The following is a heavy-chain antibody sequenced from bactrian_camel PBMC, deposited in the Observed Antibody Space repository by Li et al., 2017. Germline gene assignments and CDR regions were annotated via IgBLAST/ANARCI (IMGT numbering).Heavy chain of an antibody. CDR1: GYTYSGNC. CDR3: GAAGYCKKGTDLDRYREV. Sequence: HVQLVESGGGSVQAGGSLTLACSVSGYTYSGNCMAWFRQVPGNEREGLAAVTAEGASDYADSAKGRFTASYDNAKSTVYLQMNNVEPEDSAMYYCGAAGYCKKGTDLDRYREVWGQGTQVTVS. V-gene: IGHV3S53*01. CDR2: VTAEGAS. J-gene: IGHJ2*01. D-gene: IGHD2*01.